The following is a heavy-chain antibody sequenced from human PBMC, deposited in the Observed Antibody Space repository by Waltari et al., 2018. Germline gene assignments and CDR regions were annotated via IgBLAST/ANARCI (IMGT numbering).Heavy chain of an antibody. Sequence: QVQLQESGPGLVKPSATRSLTCTVSGASTSSHYWRWIRQPPGKGLEWMGYINYNGDTRSNPSLKSRLTISIDTSKRQYSLKLSSVTAADTAVYYCARQILARNYRFDPWGQGTLVTVSS. J-gene: IGHJ5*02. V-gene: IGHV4-59*08. CDR3: ARQILARNYRFDP. D-gene: IGHD1-7*01. CDR1: GASTSSHY. CDR2: INYNGDT.